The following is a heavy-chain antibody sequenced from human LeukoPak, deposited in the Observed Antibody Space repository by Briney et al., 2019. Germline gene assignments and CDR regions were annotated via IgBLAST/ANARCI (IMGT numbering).Heavy chain of an antibody. CDR1: GFTFSSYS. D-gene: IGHD2-15*01. CDR2: ISSSSSYI. Sequence: GGSLRLSCAASGFTFSSYSMNWVRQAPGKGLEWVSSISSSSSYIYYADSVKGRFTISRDNAKNSLYLQMNSLRAEDTAVYYCARAYCSGPTCQNGELNFDYWGQGTLVAVSS. V-gene: IGHV3-21*01. CDR3: ARAYCSGPTCQNGELNFDY. J-gene: IGHJ4*02.